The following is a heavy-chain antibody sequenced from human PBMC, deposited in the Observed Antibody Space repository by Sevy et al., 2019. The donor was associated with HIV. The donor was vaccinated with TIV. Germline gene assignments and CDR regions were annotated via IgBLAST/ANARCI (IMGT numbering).Heavy chain of an antibody. D-gene: IGHD6-19*01. J-gene: IGHJ4*02. V-gene: IGHV4-31*03. CDR3: ARADSSGWFDY. Sequence: SETLSLTCTVSGGSISSGGYYWSWIRQHPEKGLEWIGYIYYSGSTYYNPSLKSRVTISVDTSKNQFSLKLSSVTAADTAVYYCARADSSGWFDYWGQGTLVTVSS. CDR2: IYYSGST. CDR1: GGSISSGGYY.